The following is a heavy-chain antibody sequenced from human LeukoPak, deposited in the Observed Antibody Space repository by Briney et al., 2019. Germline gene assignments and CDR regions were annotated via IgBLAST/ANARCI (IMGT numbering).Heavy chain of an antibody. CDR1: GFTFSSYG. CDR2: IWYDGSNK. V-gene: IGHV3-33*01. CDR3: ARAGRFLEWLLDY. Sequence: GGSLRLSCAASGFTFSSYGMHWVRQAPDKGLERVAVIWYDGSNKYYADSVKGRFTISRDNSKNTLYLQMNSLRAEDTAVYYCARAGRFLEWLLDYWGQGTLVTVSS. J-gene: IGHJ4*02. D-gene: IGHD3-3*01.